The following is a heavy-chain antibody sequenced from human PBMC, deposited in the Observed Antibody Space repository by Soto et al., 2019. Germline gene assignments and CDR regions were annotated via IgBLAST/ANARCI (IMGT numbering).Heavy chain of an antibody. CDR2: IYHGGST. CDR1: GVSITSYF. CDR3: ARVGPWVPYYYDSSPYTFENWFDP. J-gene: IGHJ5*02. Sequence: SETLSLTCTVSGVSITSYFWSWIRQTPGKGLEWIGSIYHGGSTYYNPSLNSRVTLSIDMTNNHVSLILNSVTAADTAVYYCARVGPWVPYYYDSSPYTFENWFDPWGQGTLVTVSS. V-gene: IGHV4-59*08. D-gene: IGHD3-22*01.